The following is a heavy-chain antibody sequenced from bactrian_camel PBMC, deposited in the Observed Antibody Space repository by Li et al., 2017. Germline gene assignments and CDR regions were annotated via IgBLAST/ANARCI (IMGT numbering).Heavy chain of an antibody. CDR3: TKDRSYGTRNWVQST. Sequence: DVQLVESGGGSVQAGGSLKLACRFSGITYSAGCMGWFRQAPGKAREGIAVIDSDGDTAYAESMKDRFTISVDNAKNTPYLQMNSLKPEDTAMYYRTKDRSYGTRNWVQSTRGQGTQVTVS. J-gene: IGHJ4*01. CDR1: GITYSAGC. V-gene: IGHV3S10*01. CDR2: IDSDGDT. D-gene: IGHD3*01.